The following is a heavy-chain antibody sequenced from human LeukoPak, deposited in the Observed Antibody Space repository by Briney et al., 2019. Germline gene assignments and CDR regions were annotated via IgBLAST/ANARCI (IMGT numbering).Heavy chain of an antibody. J-gene: IGHJ4*02. CDR2: ISYNGSNK. D-gene: IGHD5-24*01. CDR1: GFTFSSYA. Sequence: GRSLRLSCAASGFTFSSYAMHWVRQAPGKGLEWVAVISYNGSNKYYADSVKGRFTISRDNSKNTLYLQMNSLRAEDTAVYYCAKSGYNRFDYWGQGTLVTVSS. CDR3: AKSGYNRFDY. V-gene: IGHV3-30*04.